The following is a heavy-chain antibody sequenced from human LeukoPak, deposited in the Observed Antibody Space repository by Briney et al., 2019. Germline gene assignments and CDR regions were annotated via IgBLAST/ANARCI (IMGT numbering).Heavy chain of an antibody. V-gene: IGHV3-64*01. CDR2: ISSNGGST. CDR1: GFTFSSYA. Sequence: GSLRLSCAASGFTFSSYAMHWVRQAPGKGLEYVSAISSNGGSTYYANSVKGRFTISRDNSKNTLYLQMGSLRAEDMAVYYCATGYYYGSGDDAFDIWGQGTMVTVSS. D-gene: IGHD3-10*01. J-gene: IGHJ3*02. CDR3: ATGYYYGSGDDAFDI.